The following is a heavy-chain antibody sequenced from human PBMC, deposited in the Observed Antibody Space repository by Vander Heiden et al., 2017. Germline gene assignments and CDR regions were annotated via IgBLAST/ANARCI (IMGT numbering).Heavy chain of an antibody. CDR2: ISSSSSYI. D-gene: IGHD6-13*01. J-gene: IGHJ5*02. CDR3: ARDLGRIAAAGGGGFDP. V-gene: IGHV3-21*01. CDR1: GVSFSSYS. Sequence: EVQLVESGGGLVQPGGSLRLSGAASGVSFSSYSMNWVRQAPGKGLEWVLAISSSSSYIYYADSVKGRFTISRDNAKNSLYLQMNSLRAEDTAVYYCARDLGRIAAAGGGGFDPWGQGTLVTVSS.